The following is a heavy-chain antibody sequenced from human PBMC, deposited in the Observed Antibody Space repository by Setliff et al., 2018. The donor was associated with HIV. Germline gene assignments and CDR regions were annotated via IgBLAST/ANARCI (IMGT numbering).Heavy chain of an antibody. V-gene: IGHV3-53*01. CDR3: AKGSGYSSSSPRRDY. J-gene: IGHJ4*02. CDR1: GFTVSDNY. D-gene: IGHD6-6*01. CDR2: MYDGGTT. Sequence: PGGSLRLSCAVSGFTVSDNYMTWVRQAPGKRLEWVALMYDGGTTHYSDSVKGRFTISRDISKNTLDLQMNSLRVDDTAVYYCAKGSGYSSSSPRRDYWGQGTLVTVSS.